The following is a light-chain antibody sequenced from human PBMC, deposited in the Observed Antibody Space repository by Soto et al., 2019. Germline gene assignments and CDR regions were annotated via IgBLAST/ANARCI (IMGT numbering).Light chain of an antibody. CDR1: QNISSW. Sequence: DFQMTQSPSSLSASVGDRVTLTCRASQNISSWLAWYQQKPGKAPNLLIYQTSNLESGVPSRFSGRGSGTEFTLTITSLQPDDFATYYCQQYKRYSKTFGQGTKVDIK. J-gene: IGKJ1*01. CDR2: QTS. CDR3: QQYKRYSKT. V-gene: IGKV1-5*03.